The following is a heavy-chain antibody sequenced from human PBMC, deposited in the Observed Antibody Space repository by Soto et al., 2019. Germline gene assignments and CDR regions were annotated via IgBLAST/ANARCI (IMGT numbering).Heavy chain of an antibody. Sequence: QVQLVESGGGVVQPGRSLRLSCAASGFTFSSYAMHWVRQAPGKGLEWVAVISYDGSNKYYADSVKGRFTISRDNSKNTQYLQMNRLRAEDTAVYYCARDLGLATLTPSDYWGQGTLVTGSS. CDR3: ARDLGLATLTPSDY. J-gene: IGHJ4*02. V-gene: IGHV3-30-3*01. D-gene: IGHD5-12*01. CDR1: GFTFSSYA. CDR2: ISYDGSNK.